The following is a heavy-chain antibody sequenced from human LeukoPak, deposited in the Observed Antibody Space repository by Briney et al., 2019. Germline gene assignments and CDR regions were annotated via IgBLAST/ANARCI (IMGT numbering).Heavy chain of an antibody. CDR2: INSDGINT. V-gene: IGHV3-74*01. D-gene: IGHD4-23*01. Sequence: GGSLRLSCAASGFTFSNYWMHWVRQAPGKGLVWVSRINSDGINTSYADSVKGRFTISRDNAKNTLNLQMNSLRAEDTAVYYCARRSLTTVVTTELGGWFDPWGQGTLVSVSS. CDR1: GFTFSNYW. J-gene: IGHJ5*02. CDR3: ARRSLTTVVTTELGGWFDP.